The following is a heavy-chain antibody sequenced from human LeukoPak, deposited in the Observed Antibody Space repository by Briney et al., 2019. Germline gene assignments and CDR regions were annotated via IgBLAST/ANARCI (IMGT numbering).Heavy chain of an antibody. D-gene: IGHD4-17*01. CDR1: GGSFSGYY. V-gene: IGHV4-34*01. Sequence: SETLSLTCAVYGGSFSGYYWSWIRQPPGKGLEWIGEINHSGSTNYNPSLKSRVTISVDTSKNQFSLKLSSVTAADTAVYYCAREGAGDYARYFDYWGQGTLVTVSS. CDR3: AREGAGDYARYFDY. CDR2: INHSGST. J-gene: IGHJ4*02.